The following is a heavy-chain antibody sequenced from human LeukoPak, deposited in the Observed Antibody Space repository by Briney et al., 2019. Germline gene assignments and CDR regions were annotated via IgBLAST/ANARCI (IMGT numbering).Heavy chain of an antibody. Sequence: PGGSLRLSCAASGFTFSSYEMNWVRQAPGKGLEWVSYISSSGSTIYYADSVKGRFTISRDNAKNSLYLQMNSLRADDAAVYYCARDLWKYSSSWSYYGMDVWGQGTTVTVSS. CDR2: ISSSGSTI. V-gene: IGHV3-48*03. J-gene: IGHJ6*02. D-gene: IGHD6-13*01. CDR1: GFTFSSYE. CDR3: ARDLWKYSSSWSYYGMDV.